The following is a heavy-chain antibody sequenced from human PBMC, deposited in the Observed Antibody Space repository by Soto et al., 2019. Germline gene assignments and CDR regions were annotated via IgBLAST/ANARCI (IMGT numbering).Heavy chain of an antibody. D-gene: IGHD5-18*01. V-gene: IGHV1-2*04. CDR1: GYTFTGYY. J-gene: IGHJ3*02. CDR3: ARLSNTAMGRPFDI. Sequence: ASVKVSCKASGYTFTGYYMHWVRQAPGQGLEWMGWINPNSGGTNYAQKFQGWVTMTRDTSIGTAYMELSRLRSDDTAVYYCARLSNTAMGRPFDIWGQGTMVTVS. CDR2: INPNSGGT.